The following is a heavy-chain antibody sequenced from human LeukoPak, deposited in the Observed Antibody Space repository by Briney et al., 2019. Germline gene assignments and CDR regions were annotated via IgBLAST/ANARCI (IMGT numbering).Heavy chain of an antibody. Sequence: GGSLRLSCTASGFTFGDYAMSWFRQAPGKGLEWVGFIRSKAYGGTTEYAASVKGRFTISRDDSKSIAYLQMNSLKTEDTAVYYCTRTMRQQKYSSSWYPDTAMATPPDYWGQGTLVTVSS. J-gene: IGHJ4*02. CDR1: GFTFGDYA. CDR3: TRTMRQQKYSSSWYPDTAMATPPDY. CDR2: IRSKAYGGTT. V-gene: IGHV3-49*03. D-gene: IGHD6-13*01.